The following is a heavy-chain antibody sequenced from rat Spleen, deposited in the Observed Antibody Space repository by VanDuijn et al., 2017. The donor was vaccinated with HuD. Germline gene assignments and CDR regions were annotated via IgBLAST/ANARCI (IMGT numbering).Heavy chain of an antibody. J-gene: IGHJ3*01. D-gene: IGHD4-1*01. Sequence: EVQLVESGGGLVQPGRSLKLSCSVSGFTFSDYDMAWVRQAPTKGLEWVAYISTSDFTYYRDSVKGRFTVSRDDAKSTLHLQMDSLRSEDTATYYCTTYGGLRNWFAYWGQGTLVTVSS. CDR3: TTYGGLRNWFAY. V-gene: IGHV5-27*01. CDR2: ISTSDFT. CDR1: GFTFSDYD.